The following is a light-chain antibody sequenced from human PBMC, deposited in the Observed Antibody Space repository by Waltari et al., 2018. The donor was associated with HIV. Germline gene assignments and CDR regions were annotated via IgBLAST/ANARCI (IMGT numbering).Light chain of an antibody. CDR2: DVS. Sequence: QSALTQPASVSGSPGQSITISCTGTSSDVGDLNFVSWYQQHPGKAPTLMIYDVSHRSSGIPDRFSGSKSDNTASLTISGLQAEDEADYYCTSYASITSWVFGGGTKVTVL. V-gene: IGLV2-14*03. J-gene: IGLJ3*02. CDR3: TSYASITSWV. CDR1: SSDVGDLNF.